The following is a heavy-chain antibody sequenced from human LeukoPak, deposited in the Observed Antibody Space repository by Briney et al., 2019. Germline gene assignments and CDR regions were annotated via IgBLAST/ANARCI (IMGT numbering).Heavy chain of an antibody. V-gene: IGHV3-30*18. Sequence: PGGSLRLSCAASGFTFSSYGMHWVRQAPGKGLEWVAVISYDGSNEYYVDSVKGRSTISRDNSKNTLYLQMNSLRAEDTAVYYCAKDYGAYCSGDCYSLDYWGQGTLVTVSS. D-gene: IGHD2-21*02. CDR1: GFTFSSYG. CDR3: AKDYGAYCSGDCYSLDY. J-gene: IGHJ4*02. CDR2: ISYDGSNE.